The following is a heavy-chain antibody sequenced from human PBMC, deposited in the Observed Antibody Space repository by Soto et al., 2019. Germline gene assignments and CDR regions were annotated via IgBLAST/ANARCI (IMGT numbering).Heavy chain of an antibody. D-gene: IGHD2-21*02. J-gene: IGHJ5*02. Sequence: GGSLRLSCAASGFTFNNYAMSWVRQAPGKGLEWVSGISGTGINTHYADSVKGRFTISRDNSKNTLYLQMNSLRAEDTAVYYCAKDRTLPLTANWFDPWGQGTLVTVSS. V-gene: IGHV3-23*01. CDR1: GFTFNNYA. CDR2: ISGTGINT. CDR3: AKDRTLPLTANWFDP.